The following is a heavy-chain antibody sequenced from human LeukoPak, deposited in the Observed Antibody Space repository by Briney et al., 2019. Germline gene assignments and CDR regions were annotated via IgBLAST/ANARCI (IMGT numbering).Heavy chain of an antibody. CDR3: ARDLVGVQGDY. CDR2: ISSSGSTI. D-gene: IGHD1-26*01. CDR1: GFTFSSYE. Sequence: GGSLRLSCAASGFTFSSYEMNWVRQAPGKGLEWVSYISSSGSTIYYADSVKGRFTISRDNSKNTLYLQMNSLRAEDTAVYYCARDLVGVQGDYWGQGTLVTVSS. V-gene: IGHV3-48*03. J-gene: IGHJ4*02.